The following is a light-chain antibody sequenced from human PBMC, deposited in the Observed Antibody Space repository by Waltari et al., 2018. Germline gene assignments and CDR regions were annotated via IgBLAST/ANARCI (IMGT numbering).Light chain of an antibody. CDR2: GAS. V-gene: IGKV3-15*01. Sequence: EIVMTQSPATLSVSPGERAILACRASQSVTTNLALYQQKPGQAPRLLIYGASTRATDIPARFSGSGSGTEFTLTISSLQSEDCAVYYCHQYNDGPPFNFGQGTKLEIK. CDR3: HQYNDGPPFN. CDR1: QSVTTN. J-gene: IGKJ2*01.